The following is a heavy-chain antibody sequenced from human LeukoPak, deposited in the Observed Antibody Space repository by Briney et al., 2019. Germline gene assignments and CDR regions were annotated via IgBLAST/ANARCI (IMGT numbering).Heavy chain of an antibody. CDR1: GGSISSYY. J-gene: IGHJ4*02. CDR3: ASSDFWSGYFFDY. D-gene: IGHD3-3*01. V-gene: IGHV4-59*01. Sequence: SETLSLTCTVSGGSISSYYWSWIRQPPGKGLEWIGYIYYSGSTNYNPSLKSRVTISVDTSKNQFSLKLSSATAADTAVYYCASSDFWSGYFFDYWGQGTLVTVSS. CDR2: IYYSGST.